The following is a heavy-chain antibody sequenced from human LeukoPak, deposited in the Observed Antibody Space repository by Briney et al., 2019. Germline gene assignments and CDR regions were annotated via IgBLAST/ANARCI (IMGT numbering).Heavy chain of an antibody. CDR3: ARWDIAVAGTPFDY. D-gene: IGHD6-19*01. Sequence: SETLSLTCAVYGGSLSGYYWSRIRQPPGKGLEWIGEINHSGSTNYNPSLKSRVTISVDKSKNQFSLKLSSVTEADTAVYYCARWDIAVAGTPFDYWGQGTLVTVSS. J-gene: IGHJ4*02. V-gene: IGHV4-34*01. CDR1: GGSLSGYY. CDR2: INHSGST.